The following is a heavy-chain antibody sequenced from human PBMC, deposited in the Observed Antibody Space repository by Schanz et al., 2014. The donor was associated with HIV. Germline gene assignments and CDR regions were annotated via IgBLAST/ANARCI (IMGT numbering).Heavy chain of an antibody. D-gene: IGHD4-17*01. CDR1: GFTFNNYA. CDR3: AKGGFYGDYVSYYYGLDV. V-gene: IGHV3-23*01. J-gene: IGHJ6*02. CDR2: INWNGDTT. Sequence: EVQLLEFGGGLVRPGESLRLSCLASGFTFNNYAMSWVRQAPGKGLEWVAVINWNGDTTYYADSVKGRFTISRDNSNNVLFLHMPTLRAEDTAVYYCAKGGFYGDYVSYYYGLDVWGQGTTVTVSS.